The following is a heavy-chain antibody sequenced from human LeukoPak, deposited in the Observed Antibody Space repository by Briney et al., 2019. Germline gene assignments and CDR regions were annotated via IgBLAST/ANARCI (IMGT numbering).Heavy chain of an antibody. V-gene: IGHV3-30*02. J-gene: IGHJ6*03. Sequence: PGGSLRLSCAASGFTFSSYWMHWVRQAPGKGLEWVAFVRYDGSDKYYVDSVKGRFTISRDNSRNTLYLQMNSLRAEDTAVYYCAKGAGYGDLGYFYYMDVWGKGTTVTVSS. CDR3: AKGAGYGDLGYFYYMDV. CDR2: VRYDGSDK. D-gene: IGHD4-17*01. CDR1: GFTFSSYW.